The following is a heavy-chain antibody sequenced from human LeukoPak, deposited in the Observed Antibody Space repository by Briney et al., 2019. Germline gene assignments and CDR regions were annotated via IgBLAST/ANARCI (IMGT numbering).Heavy chain of an antibody. CDR1: EFTFSTYW. Sequence: GGSLRLSCAASEFTFSTYWMSWVRQAPGKGLEWEANVNQDGSAKYYVDSVKGRFTISRDNAKNSLYLQMDSLRAEDTAVYYCAREERAYYYDSSGYPDYWGQGTLVTVSS. CDR2: VNQDGSAK. V-gene: IGHV3-7*01. CDR3: AREERAYYYDSSGYPDY. D-gene: IGHD3-22*01. J-gene: IGHJ4*02.